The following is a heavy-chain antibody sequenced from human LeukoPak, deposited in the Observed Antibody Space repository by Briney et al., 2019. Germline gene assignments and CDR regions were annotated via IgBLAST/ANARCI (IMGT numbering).Heavy chain of an antibody. CDR1: GGPISSGY. Sequence: KPSETLSLTCTVSGGPISSGYWSWIRQPPGKGLEWIGYIYYSGSTNYNPSLKSRVTISVDTSKNQFSLKLSSVTAADTAVYYCARDGVNYYDISGYDIWGRGTLVTVSS. D-gene: IGHD3-22*01. V-gene: IGHV4-59*01. CDR3: ARDGVNYYDISGYDI. CDR2: IYYSGST. J-gene: IGHJ4*02.